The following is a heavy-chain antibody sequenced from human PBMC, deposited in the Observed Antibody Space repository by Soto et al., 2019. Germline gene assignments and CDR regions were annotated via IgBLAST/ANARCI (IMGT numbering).Heavy chain of an antibody. J-gene: IGHJ4*02. V-gene: IGHV3-23*01. CDR2: ISGSGGST. D-gene: IGHD2-15*01. CDR1: GFTFSSYA. CDR3: ANEGPYCSGGSCYHGYYFDY. Sequence: PGGSLRLSWAASGFTFSSYAMSWVRQAPGKGLEWVSAISGSGGSTYYADSVKGRFTISRDNSKNTLYLKMNSLRAEDTAVYYCANEGPYCSGGSCYHGYYFDYWGQGT.